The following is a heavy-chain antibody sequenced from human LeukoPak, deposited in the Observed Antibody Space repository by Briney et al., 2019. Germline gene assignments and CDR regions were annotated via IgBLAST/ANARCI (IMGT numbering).Heavy chain of an antibody. CDR3: ARGVAARLSRAFDY. CDR2: INTDGSST. V-gene: IGHV3-74*01. D-gene: IGHD6-6*01. Sequence: PGGSLRLSCAASGFTFSSYAMSWVRQAPGKGLVWVSRINTDGSSTSYADSVKGRFTISRDNAKNTLYLQMNSLRAEDTAVYYCARGVAARLSRAFDYWGQGTLVTVSS. J-gene: IGHJ4*02. CDR1: GFTFSSYA.